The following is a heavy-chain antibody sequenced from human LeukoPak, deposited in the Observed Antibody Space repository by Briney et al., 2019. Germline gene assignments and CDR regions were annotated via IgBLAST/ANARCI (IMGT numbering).Heavy chain of an antibody. V-gene: IGHV3-48*03. CDR3: ARRYDILTGYGYYYYYGMDV. D-gene: IGHD3-9*01. Sequence: GGSLRLSCAASGFTFSSYEMNWVRQAPGKGPEWVSYISSSGSTICYADSVKGRFTISRDNAKNSLYLQMNSLRAEDTAVYYCARRYDILTGYGYYYYYGMDVWGKGTTVTVSS. CDR2: ISSSGSTI. J-gene: IGHJ6*04. CDR1: GFTFSSYE.